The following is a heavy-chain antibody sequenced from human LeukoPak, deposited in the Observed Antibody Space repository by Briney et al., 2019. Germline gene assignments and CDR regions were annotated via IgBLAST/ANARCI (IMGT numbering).Heavy chain of an antibody. CDR2: IYYSGST. Sequence: SETLSLTCTVSGGSISSYYWSWIRQPPGKGLEWIGYIYYSGSTNYNPSLKSRVTISVDTSKDQFSLKLSSVTAADTAVYYCARLGDYSNPFYYMDVWGKGTTVTVSS. D-gene: IGHD4-11*01. CDR1: GGSISSYY. J-gene: IGHJ6*03. CDR3: ARLGDYSNPFYYMDV. V-gene: IGHV4-59*08.